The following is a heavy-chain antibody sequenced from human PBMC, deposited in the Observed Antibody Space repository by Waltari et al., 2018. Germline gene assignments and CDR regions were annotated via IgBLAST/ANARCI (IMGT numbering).Heavy chain of an antibody. Sequence: QVQLVQSGAEVKKPGSSVKVSCKASGGTFSSYALSWVRQAPGQGLEWMGRIIPIFGTANYAQKFQGRVTITADESTSTAYMELSSLRSEDTAVYYCAIQGYCSGGSCNQYYYYGMDVWGQGTTVTVSS. CDR2: IIPIFGTA. D-gene: IGHD2-15*01. V-gene: IGHV1-69*15. CDR3: AIQGYCSGGSCNQYYYYGMDV. J-gene: IGHJ6*02. CDR1: GGTFSSYA.